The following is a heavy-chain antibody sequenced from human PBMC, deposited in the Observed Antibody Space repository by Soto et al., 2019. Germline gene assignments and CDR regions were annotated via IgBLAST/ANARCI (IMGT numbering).Heavy chain of an antibody. J-gene: IGHJ4*02. V-gene: IGHV4-4*07. D-gene: IGHD2-15*01. CDR2: IYADGDT. CDR3: AREVRGGFTGIFDQ. CDR1: GGSISDYFY. Sequence: QVQLQESGPGLVKPSETLSLTCTVSGGSISDYFYWSWIRQPAGKGLEWIGRIYADGDTKYNPSLKSRVTMSLDTSKTHFSLRLTSVTAADTAVYYFAREVRGGFTGIFDQWGQGARVTVSS.